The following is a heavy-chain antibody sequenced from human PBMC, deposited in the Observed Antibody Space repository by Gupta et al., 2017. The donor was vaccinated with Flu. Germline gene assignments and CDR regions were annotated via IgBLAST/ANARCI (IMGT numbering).Heavy chain of an antibody. J-gene: IGHJ3*02. CDR3: ARDQYQVLSPDAFDI. CDR2: IIPIFRTT. V-gene: IGHV1-69*01. CDR1: YA. D-gene: IGHD2-2*01. Sequence: YAFAWVRQAPGKGLEWMGGIIPIFRTTNYAQKFQGRVTITADESTGTVYMELSSLRSDDTAMYYCARDQYQVLSPDAFDIWGQGTMVTVSS.